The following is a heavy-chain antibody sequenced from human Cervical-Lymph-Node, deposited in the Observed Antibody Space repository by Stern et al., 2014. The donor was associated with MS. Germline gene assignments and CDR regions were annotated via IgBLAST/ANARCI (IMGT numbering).Heavy chain of an antibody. V-gene: IGHV1-2*02. CDR1: GYSFTGYF. Sequence: VQLVESGTEVKQPGASVKVSCKASGYSFTGYFLHWVRQAPGQGLEWLGRINPNTGDTNYAQKFHGRVTMTRDSSIGTAYMELSRLRSDDTAVYYCARDGRSSYGSGSYYSSGYWGQGTLVTVS. CDR3: ARDGRSSYGSGSYYSSGY. D-gene: IGHD3-10*01. CDR2: INPNTGDT. J-gene: IGHJ4*02.